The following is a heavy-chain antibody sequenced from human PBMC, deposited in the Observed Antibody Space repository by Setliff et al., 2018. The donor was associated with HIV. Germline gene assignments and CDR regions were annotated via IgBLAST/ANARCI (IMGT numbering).Heavy chain of an antibody. CDR2: IYATGGT. CDR3: AREQWLRYFDD. D-gene: IGHD5-12*01. CDR1: GGSVKGDPYY. Sequence: SETLSLTCTVSGGSVKGDPYYWSWIRKSAGKGLEWIGRIYATGGTNYNPSLKSRVTISLATSTSQFSLRLTSVTAADTAVYYCAREQWLRYFDDWGQGALVTVSS. V-gene: IGHV4-61*02. J-gene: IGHJ4*02.